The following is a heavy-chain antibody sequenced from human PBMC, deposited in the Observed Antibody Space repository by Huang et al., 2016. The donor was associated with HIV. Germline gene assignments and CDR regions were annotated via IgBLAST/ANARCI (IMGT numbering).Heavy chain of an antibody. D-gene: IGHD3-16*01. CDR3: AREIMISFGGPFDS. CDR2: INHAGVT. J-gene: IGHJ5*01. CDR1: GGSFSGYF. Sequence: QVQLEQWGAGLLKPSETLSLTCAVYGGSFSGYFWNWLRQSPGKGLEWIGQINHAGVTDYNPPLKSRATISVDTSKNQFSLRLTSVTAADTAIYYCAREIMISFGGPFDSWGHGNLVTVSS. V-gene: IGHV4-34*02.